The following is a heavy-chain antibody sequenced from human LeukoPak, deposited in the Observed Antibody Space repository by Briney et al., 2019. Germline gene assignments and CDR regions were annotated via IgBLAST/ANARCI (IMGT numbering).Heavy chain of an antibody. CDR2: IYSGGST. Sequence: GGSLRLSCAASGFTVSSNYMSWVRQAPGKGLEWVSVIYSGGSTYYADSVKGRFTISSDNSKNTLYLQMNSMRAEDTAVYYCARHGSITMVRGRLRYYYMDVWGKGTTVTISS. V-gene: IGHV3-53*01. CDR1: GFTVSSNY. D-gene: IGHD3-10*01. J-gene: IGHJ6*03. CDR3: ARHGSITMVRGRLRYYYMDV.